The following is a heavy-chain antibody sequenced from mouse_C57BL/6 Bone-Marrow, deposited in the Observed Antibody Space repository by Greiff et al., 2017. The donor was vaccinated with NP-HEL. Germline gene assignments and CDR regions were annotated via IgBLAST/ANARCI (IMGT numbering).Heavy chain of an antibody. D-gene: IGHD2-3*01. CDR2: IYPGSGST. V-gene: IGHV1-55*01. CDR3: AMVGDGYYFDY. J-gene: IGHJ2*01. CDR1: GYTFTSYW. Sequence: QVQLQQPGAELVKPGASVKMSCKASGYTFTSYWITWVKQRPGQGLEWIGDIYPGSGSTNYNEKFKSKAKLTVDTSPSTAYMQLSSLTSEDSAVYYCAMVGDGYYFDYWGQGTTLTVSS.